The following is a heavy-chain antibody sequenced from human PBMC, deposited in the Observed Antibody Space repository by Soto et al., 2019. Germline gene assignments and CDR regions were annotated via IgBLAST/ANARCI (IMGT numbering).Heavy chain of an antibody. CDR2: IYQSGST. V-gene: IGHV4-30-2*05. CDR3: ASDKVTTFDY. CDR1: GDTISSGGYS. Sequence: SETLSLTCAVSGDTISSGGYSWNWIRQAPRKGLERIGYIYQSGSTSYNQSLKSRVTISVDTSKNQFSLKLSSVTAAYTSVYYCASDKVTTFDYWGQGTLVTVSS. J-gene: IGHJ4*02. D-gene: IGHD4-17*01.